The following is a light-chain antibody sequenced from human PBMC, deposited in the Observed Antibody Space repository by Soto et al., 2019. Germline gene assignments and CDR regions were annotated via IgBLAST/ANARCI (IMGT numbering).Light chain of an antibody. CDR2: GAS. CDR1: QRISIN. CDR3: QQYSSWPFT. Sequence: EIVMTQSPATLSVSPGERATLSCRASQRISINLAWYQQKAGQAPRLLIYGASTRATGIPARFSGSGSETEFTLTISSLQSEDSAIYYCQQYSSWPFTFGPGTKVAIE. J-gene: IGKJ3*01. V-gene: IGKV3-15*01.